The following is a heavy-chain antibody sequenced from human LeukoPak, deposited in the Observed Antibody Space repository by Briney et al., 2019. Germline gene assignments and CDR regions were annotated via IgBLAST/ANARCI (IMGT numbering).Heavy chain of an antibody. CDR1: GFTFDDCA. J-gene: IGHJ3*02. CDR2: ISWNSGSI. V-gene: IGHV3-9*01. Sequence: GGSLRLSCAVSGFTFDDCAMHWVRQAPGKGLEWVSGISWNSGSIGYADSVKGRFTISRDNAKNSLYLQMNSLRAEDTALYYCAKDVLRYFDWLLGDAFDIWGQGTMVTVSS. CDR3: AKDVLRYFDWLLGDAFDI. D-gene: IGHD3-9*01.